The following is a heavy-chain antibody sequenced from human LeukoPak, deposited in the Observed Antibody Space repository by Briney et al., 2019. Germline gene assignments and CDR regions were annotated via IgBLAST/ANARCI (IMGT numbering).Heavy chain of an antibody. CDR2: IYTSGST. J-gene: IGHJ3*02. CDR3: ARDHLWFGELCDAFDI. D-gene: IGHD3-10*01. CDR1: GGSISSYY. Sequence: SETLSLTCTVSGGSISSYYWSWIRQPAGKGLEWIGRIYTSGSTNYNPSLKSRVTKSVDTSKNQFSLKLSSVTAADTAVYYCARDHLWFGELCDAFDIWGQGTMVTVSS. V-gene: IGHV4-4*07.